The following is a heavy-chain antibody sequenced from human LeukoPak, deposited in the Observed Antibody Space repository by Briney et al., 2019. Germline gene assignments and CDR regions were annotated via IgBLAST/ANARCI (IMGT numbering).Heavy chain of an antibody. J-gene: IGHJ4*02. V-gene: IGHV3-74*03. CDR3: ARDYAGSPDY. CDR2: INGDGSTT. Sequence: GGSLRLSCTASGFTFSTYWINWVRQSPGKGLVWVALINGDGSTTTHADSVKGRFTISRDNAKNTAYLQMNSLRDENTAVYFCARDYAGSPDYWGQGTLVTVSA. CDR1: GFTFSTYW. D-gene: IGHD3-10*01.